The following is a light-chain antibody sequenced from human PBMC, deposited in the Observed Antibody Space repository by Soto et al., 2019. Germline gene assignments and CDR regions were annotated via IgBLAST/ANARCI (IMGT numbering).Light chain of an antibody. Sequence: EIVLTQSPGTLSLSPGERATLSCRASQSVSSSYLAWYQQKPGQAPRVLIYGASTRAIGVPARFSGSGSGTEFTLTISYLKSEDFAVYYCQQYHSWWTFGQGTKVEVK. J-gene: IGKJ1*01. V-gene: IGKV3-20*01. CDR2: GAS. CDR3: QQYHSWWT. CDR1: QSVSSSY.